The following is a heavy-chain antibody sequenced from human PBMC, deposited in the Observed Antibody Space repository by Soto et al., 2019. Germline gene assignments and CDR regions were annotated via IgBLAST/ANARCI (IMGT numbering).Heavy chain of an antibody. CDR3: ARGGDIVLVPTAISWFDP. Sequence: ASVKVCCKASGYTFTTYAIHWVRQDPGQRLEWMGWMDAGNGDTKYSQKFQGRVTITRDTSASTVYMELSSLRSEDTAMYYCARGGDIVLVPTAISWFDPWGQGTLVTV. V-gene: IGHV1-3*01. CDR2: MDAGNGDT. J-gene: IGHJ5*02. CDR1: GYTFTTYA. D-gene: IGHD2-2*01.